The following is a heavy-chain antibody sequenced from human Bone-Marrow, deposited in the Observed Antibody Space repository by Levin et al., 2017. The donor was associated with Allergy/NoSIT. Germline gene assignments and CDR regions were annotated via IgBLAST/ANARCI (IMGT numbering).Heavy chain of an antibody. J-gene: IGHJ4*02. V-gene: IGHV3-9*01. CDR1: GFIFDNYA. CDR2: ISWNSGDI. CDR3: AKDWGPGIVGATADF. Sequence: GGSLRLSCAASGFIFDNYAIHWVRQGPGKGLEWVSGISWNSGDIGYADSVKGRFTISRDNAKNSVYLQMNSLRAEDTALYYCAKDWGPGIVGATADFWGQGSLVTVST. D-gene: IGHD1-26*01.